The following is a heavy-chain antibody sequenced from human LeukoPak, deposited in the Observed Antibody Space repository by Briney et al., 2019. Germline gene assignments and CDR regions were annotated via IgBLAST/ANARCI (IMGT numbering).Heavy chain of an antibody. CDR1: GYTFTGYY. CDR2: INPNTGGT. V-gene: IGHV1-2*02. J-gene: IGHJ4*02. D-gene: IGHD3-22*01. Sequence: ASVKVSCKASGYTFTGYYMHWVRQAPGQGLEWMGWINPNTGGTNYALKFQGRVTMTRDTSISTAYMELSRLRSDDTAVYYCARTRPSFTVIVVVPLDYWGQGTLVTVSS. CDR3: ARTRPSFTVIVVVPLDY.